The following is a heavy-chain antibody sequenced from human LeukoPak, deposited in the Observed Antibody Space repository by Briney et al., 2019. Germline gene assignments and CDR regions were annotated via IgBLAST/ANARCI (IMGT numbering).Heavy chain of an antibody. CDR1: GFTFSSYS. Sequence: GGSLRLSFAASGFTFSSYSMNWVRQAPGKGLEWVAFVRYNGNDKYYADSVKGRFTISRDDSKNTVDLQMDSLRAEDTAVYYCAKAGSGWYAPYWGQGTLVTVS. CDR2: VRYNGNDK. D-gene: IGHD6-19*01. J-gene: IGHJ4*02. V-gene: IGHV3-30*02. CDR3: AKAGSGWYAPY.